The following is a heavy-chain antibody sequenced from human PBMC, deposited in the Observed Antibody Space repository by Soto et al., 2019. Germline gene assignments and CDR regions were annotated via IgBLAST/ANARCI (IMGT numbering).Heavy chain of an antibody. V-gene: IGHV1-2*02. Sequence: ASVKVSCRASGYTFTGYYMHWVRQAPGQGLEWMGWINPNSGGTNYAQKFQGRVTLTIDTSISTAYMELSRLRSDDTAVYFCARDGQGMEVVPAANHHDYYYYGLDVWGQGTTVTVSS. CDR3: ARDGQGMEVVPAANHHDYYYYGLDV. CDR2: INPNSGGT. D-gene: IGHD2-2*01. CDR1: GYTFTGYY. J-gene: IGHJ6*02.